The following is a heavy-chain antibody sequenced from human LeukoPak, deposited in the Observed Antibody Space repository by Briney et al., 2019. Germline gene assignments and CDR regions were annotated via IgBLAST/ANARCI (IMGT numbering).Heavy chain of an antibody. D-gene: IGHD3-9*01. CDR3: ARGNILTGYCFDF. V-gene: IGHV4-34*01. CDR2: SQYTGGT. J-gene: IGHJ4*02. CDR1: GGSITGYY. Sequence: SETLSLTCAVYGGSITGYYWSWIRQTPGRGLEWVGESQYTGGTSYTPSLKSRATISTATSKNQFSLRLSSVTAADTAVYYCARGNILTGYCFDFWGQGALVTVSS.